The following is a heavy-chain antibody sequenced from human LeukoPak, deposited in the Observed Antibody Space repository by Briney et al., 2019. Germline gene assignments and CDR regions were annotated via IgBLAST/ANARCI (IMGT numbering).Heavy chain of an antibody. J-gene: IGHJ4*02. CDR3: ARDQFLDS. CDR2: ISRGGNSK. V-gene: IGHV3-21*04. CDR1: GFTFSSYS. Sequence: PGGSLRLSCAASGFTFSSYSMNWVRQAPGKGLEWVSSISRGGNSKYSADSVKGRFTISRDNAKNSLDLQMDSLRPEDTAVYYCARDQFLDSWGQGTLVTVSS.